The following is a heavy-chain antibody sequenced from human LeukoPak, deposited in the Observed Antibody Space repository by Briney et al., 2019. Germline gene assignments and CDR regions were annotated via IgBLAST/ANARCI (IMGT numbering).Heavy chain of an antibody. Sequence: PSETLSLTCAVYGGSFSGYYWSWIRQPPGKGLEWIGEINHSGSTNYNPSLKSRVTISVDTCKNQFSLKLSSVTAADTAVYYCARGPYYYDSSGYSNFDYWGQGTLVTVSS. CDR3: ARGPYYYDSSGYSNFDY. CDR1: GGSFSGYY. D-gene: IGHD3-22*01. J-gene: IGHJ4*02. V-gene: IGHV4-34*01. CDR2: INHSGST.